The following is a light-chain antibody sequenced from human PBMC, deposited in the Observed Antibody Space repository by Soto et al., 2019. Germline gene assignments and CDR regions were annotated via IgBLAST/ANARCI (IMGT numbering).Light chain of an antibody. V-gene: IGKV3-15*01. CDR1: QSVSSN. CDR2: CAS. CDR3: QQYNNWPSWT. Sequence: EIVMTQSPATLSVSPGERATLSCMASQSVSSNLAWYQQQPGQAPRLLIYCASTRATGIPARFSGSGSGTEFTLTISSLQSEDFAVYYCQQYNNWPSWTFGQGTKVDIK. J-gene: IGKJ1*01.